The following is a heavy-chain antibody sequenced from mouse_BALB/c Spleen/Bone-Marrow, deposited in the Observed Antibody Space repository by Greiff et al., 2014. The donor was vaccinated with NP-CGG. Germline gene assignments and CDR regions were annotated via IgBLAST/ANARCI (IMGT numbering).Heavy chain of an antibody. J-gene: IGHJ4*01. CDR1: AYTFTDYT. V-gene: IGHV1-4*01. Sequence: VQLQQSGAELARPGASVKMSCKASAYTFTDYTVHWVKQRPGQGLEWIGYINPSSGYTNYNQIFKDKATLTADKSSSTAYMQLSSLASEDSAVYYCARRGTFRASSYAIDYLGQGNSVP. CDR3: ARRGTFRASSYAIDY. CDR2: INPSSGYT. D-gene: IGHD3-1*01.